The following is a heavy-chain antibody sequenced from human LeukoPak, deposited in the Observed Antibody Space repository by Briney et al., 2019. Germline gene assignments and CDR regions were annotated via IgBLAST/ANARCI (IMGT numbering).Heavy chain of an antibody. CDR1: GFTFSSYS. Sequence: GGSLRLSCAASGFTFSSYSMNWVRQAPGKGLEWVANIKQDGSEKYYVDPVKGRFTISRDNAKNSLYLQMNSLRAEDTAMYYCATDPVSSWGQGTLVTVSS. D-gene: IGHD4-23*01. CDR3: ATDPVSS. V-gene: IGHV3-7*01. J-gene: IGHJ4*02. CDR2: IKQDGSEK.